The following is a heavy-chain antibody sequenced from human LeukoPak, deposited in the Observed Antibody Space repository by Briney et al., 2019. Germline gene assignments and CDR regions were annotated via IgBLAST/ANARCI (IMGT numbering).Heavy chain of an antibody. CDR2: INPSGGST. D-gene: IGHD6-19*01. Sequence: GASVKVSCKASGYTFTSYYMHWVRQAPGQGLEWMGIINPSGGSTSYAQKFQGRVTMTRDTSTSTVYMELSSLRSEDTAVYYCARDLEGAVAGGEAGPKWGQGTLVTVSS. CDR1: GYTFTSYY. V-gene: IGHV1-46*01. J-gene: IGHJ4*02. CDR3: ARDLEGAVAGGEAGPK.